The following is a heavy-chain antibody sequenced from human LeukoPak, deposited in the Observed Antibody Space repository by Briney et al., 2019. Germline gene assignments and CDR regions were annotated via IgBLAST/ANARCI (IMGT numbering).Heavy chain of an antibody. V-gene: IGHV4-39*07. Sequence: SETLSLTCSVSGGSISRSNYYWGWIRQPPGKGLEWIGSIFYIGSTYYNPSLKSRVTISVDTSKNQFSLKLSSVTAADTAVYYCARDRQGGYSGYLNYYGMDVWGQGTTVTVSS. J-gene: IGHJ6*02. D-gene: IGHD5-12*01. CDR3: ARDRQGGYSGYLNYYGMDV. CDR2: IFYIGST. CDR1: GGSISRSNYY.